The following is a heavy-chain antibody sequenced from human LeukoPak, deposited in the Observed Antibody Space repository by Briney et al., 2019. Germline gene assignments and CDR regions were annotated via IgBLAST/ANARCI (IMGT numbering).Heavy chain of an antibody. Sequence: GGSLRLSCAASGFTFSSYGMHWVRQAPGKGLEWVAAISNDGSNKFYTDSVKGRFTISRDNPKTTMNLQMNSLRAEDTAVYYCAKGGGSIGRSYYFDYWGQGTLVTVSS. CDR1: GFTFSSYG. V-gene: IGHV3-30*18. CDR2: ISNDGSNK. J-gene: IGHJ4*02. CDR3: AKGGGSIGRSYYFDY. D-gene: IGHD2-15*01.